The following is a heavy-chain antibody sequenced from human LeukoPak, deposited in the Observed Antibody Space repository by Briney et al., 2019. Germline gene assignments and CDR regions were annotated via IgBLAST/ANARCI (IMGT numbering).Heavy chain of an antibody. CDR3: ARGLVPAAVEFDY. D-gene: IGHD2-2*01. J-gene: IGHJ4*02. CDR2: ISSSSKYI. CDR1: GFTFRSYS. Sequence: GGSLRLSCADSGFTFRSYSMNWVRQAPGKGMEWVSSISSSSKYIYYADSVKGRFTISRDNAKNSLYLQMNSLRAEDTATYYCARGLVPAAVEFDYWGQGTLVTVSS. V-gene: IGHV3-21*01.